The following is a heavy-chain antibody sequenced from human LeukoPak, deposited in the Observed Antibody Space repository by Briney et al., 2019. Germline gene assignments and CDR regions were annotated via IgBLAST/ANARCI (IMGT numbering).Heavy chain of an antibody. V-gene: IGHV3-66*01. D-gene: IGHD3-10*01. CDR1: GFTFSSNY. CDR3: ARTYHYGSGSYYTDY. J-gene: IGHJ4*02. Sequence: GGSLRLSCAASGFTFSSNYMSWVRQAPGRGLEWVSIIYSGGSTYYSDSVTGRSTISKDNSKNMLYLQMNSLRAEDTAVYYCARTYHYGSGSYYTDYWGQGTLVTVSS. CDR2: IYSGGST.